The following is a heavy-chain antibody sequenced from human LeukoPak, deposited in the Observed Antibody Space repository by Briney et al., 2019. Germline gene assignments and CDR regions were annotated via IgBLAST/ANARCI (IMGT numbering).Heavy chain of an antibody. CDR1: GFSFSSYE. Sequence: PGGSLRLSCSASGFSFSSYEMNWVRQAPRKGLEWVSHISSSATSTYYADSVKGRFTISRDNAKNSLYLQMNSLRAEDTAVYYCAELGITMIGGVWGKGTTVTISS. CDR3: AELGITMIGGV. D-gene: IGHD3-10*02. J-gene: IGHJ6*04. CDR2: ISSSATST. V-gene: IGHV3-48*03.